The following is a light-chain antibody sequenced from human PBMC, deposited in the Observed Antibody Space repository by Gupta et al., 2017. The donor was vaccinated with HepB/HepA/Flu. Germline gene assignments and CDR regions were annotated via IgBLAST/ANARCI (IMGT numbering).Light chain of an antibody. CDR3: QSYDSSLSGSGV. J-gene: IGLJ1*01. V-gene: IGLV1-40*01. CDR2: GNS. Sequence: QSVLTQPPSVSGAPGQRVTISCTGSSSNIGAGYDVHWYQQLPGRAPKLLIYGNSNRPSGVPDRFSGSKSGTSASLAITGLQAEDEADYYRQSYDSSLSGSGVFGTGTKVTVL. CDR1: SSNIGAGYD.